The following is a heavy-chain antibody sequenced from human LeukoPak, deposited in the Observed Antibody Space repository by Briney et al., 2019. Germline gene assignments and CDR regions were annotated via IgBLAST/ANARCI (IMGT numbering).Heavy chain of an antibody. J-gene: IGHJ6*03. D-gene: IGHD6-13*01. Sequence: GGSLRLSCAASGFTFSSYGMHWVRQAPGKGLEWVAFIRYDGSNKYYADSVKGRFTISRGNSKNTLYLQMNSLRGEDTAVYYCAKALAAAGNPLLYDYYYYMDVWGKGTTVTVSS. V-gene: IGHV3-30*02. CDR3: AKALAAAGNPLLYDYYYYMDV. CDR2: IRYDGSNK. CDR1: GFTFSSYG.